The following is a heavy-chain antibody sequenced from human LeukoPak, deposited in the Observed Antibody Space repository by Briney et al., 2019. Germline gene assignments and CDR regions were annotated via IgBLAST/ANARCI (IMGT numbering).Heavy chain of an antibody. Sequence: KSSETLSLTCAVYGGSFSGYYWSWIRQPPGKGLEWFGEINHSGSTNYNPSLKSRVTISVDTSKNQFSLKLSSVTAADTAVYYCARGLFGQQLPWFDPWGQGTLVTVSS. CDR2: INHSGST. CDR1: GGSFSGYY. V-gene: IGHV4-34*01. CDR3: ARGLFGQQLPWFDP. D-gene: IGHD6-13*01. J-gene: IGHJ5*02.